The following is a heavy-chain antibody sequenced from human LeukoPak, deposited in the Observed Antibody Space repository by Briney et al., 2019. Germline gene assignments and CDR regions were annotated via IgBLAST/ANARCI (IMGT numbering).Heavy chain of an antibody. CDR2: IYTSGST. D-gene: IGHD6-6*01. V-gene: IGHV4-4*07. CDR3: ARDSSSSVYYYYYYMDV. CDR1: GGSISSYY. J-gene: IGHJ6*03. Sequence: SETLSLTCTVSGGSISSYYWSWIRQPAGKGLEWIGRIYTSGSTNYNPSLKSRVTMSVDTSKNQFSLKLSSVTAADTAVYYCARDSSSSVYYYYYYMDVWAKGPRSPSP.